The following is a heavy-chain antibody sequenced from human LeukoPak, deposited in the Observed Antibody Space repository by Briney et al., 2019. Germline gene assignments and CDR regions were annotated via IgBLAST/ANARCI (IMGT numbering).Heavy chain of an antibody. D-gene: IGHD6-19*01. CDR3: ARGGSSGWFQNSFDS. Sequence: EASLKVSCKASGYTFTSYYMHWVRQAPGQGLEWMGIINPSGGSTSYAQKFQGRVTMTRDTSTSTVYMELTSLISEDTAVYYCARGGSSGWFQNSFDSGGQGPLVTVSS. V-gene: IGHV1-46*01. J-gene: IGHJ4*02. CDR1: GYTFTSYY. CDR2: INPSGGST.